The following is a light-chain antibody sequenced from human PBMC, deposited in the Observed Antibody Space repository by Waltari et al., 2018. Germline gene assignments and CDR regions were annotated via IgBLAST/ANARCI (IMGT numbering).Light chain of an antibody. CDR1: SLRSYY. CDR2: GKN. J-gene: IGLJ2*01. CDR3: NSRDSSGNHPGV. Sequence: SSELTQDPAVSVALGQTVRITCQGDSLRSYYASWYQQKPGQAPVLVIYGKNNRPSWIPDRFSGSSSGNTASLTITGAQAEDEADYYCNSRDSSGNHPGVFGGGTKLTVL. V-gene: IGLV3-19*01.